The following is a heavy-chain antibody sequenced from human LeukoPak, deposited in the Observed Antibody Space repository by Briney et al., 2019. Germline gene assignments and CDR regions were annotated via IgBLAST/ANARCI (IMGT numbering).Heavy chain of an antibody. J-gene: IGHJ4*02. CDR1: GFTFGDYA. CDR2: IASKTYGGTA. V-gene: IGHV3-49*04. CDR3: SRDQTPYY. Sequence: AGGSLRLSCTASGFTFGDYAMTWVRQAPGKGLEWVGFIASKTYGGTAEYAASVKGRFTISRDDSKSIAYLQMNSLKTEDTAVYFCSRDQTPYYWGQGILVTVSS.